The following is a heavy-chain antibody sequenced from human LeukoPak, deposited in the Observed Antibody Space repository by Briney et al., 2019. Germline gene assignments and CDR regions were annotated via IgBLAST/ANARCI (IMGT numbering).Heavy chain of an antibody. V-gene: IGHV4-39*07. CDR2: IFYSGGT. CDR1: GASISDRTHH. D-gene: IGHD1-14*01. J-gene: IGHJ4*02. CDR3: VRDLTVNRYYY. Sequence: KPSETLSLTCIVSGASISDRTHHWGWIRQTPEKGLEWIGTIFYSGGTYYNPSLQSRVMISVDTSKNLLSLRLSSVTAADTAIYYCVRDLTVNRYYYWGQGTLVTVSS.